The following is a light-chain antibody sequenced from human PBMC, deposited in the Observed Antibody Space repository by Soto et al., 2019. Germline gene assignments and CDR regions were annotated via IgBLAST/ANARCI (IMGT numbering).Light chain of an antibody. J-gene: IGLJ3*02. Sequence: QSVLTQPASVSGSPGQSITISCTGTSSDVGGYNYVSWYQQHPGKAPKLMIYDVSNRPSGVSNRFSVSKSGNTASLTISGLQAEDEADYYCISYTSSSKVFGGGTKVTVL. CDR3: ISYTSSSKV. V-gene: IGLV2-14*01. CDR1: SSDVGGYNY. CDR2: DVS.